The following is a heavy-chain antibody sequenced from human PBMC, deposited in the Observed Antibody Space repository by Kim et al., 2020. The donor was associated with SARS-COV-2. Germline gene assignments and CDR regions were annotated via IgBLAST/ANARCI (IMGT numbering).Heavy chain of an antibody. J-gene: IGHJ1*01. V-gene: IGHV3-23*01. CDR2: ISGSGGST. CDR3: AKDTPPSVVPAAICFQH. D-gene: IGHD2-2*01. Sequence: GGSLRLSCAASGFTFSSYAMSWVRQAPGKGLEWVSAISGSGGSTYYADSVKGRFTISRDNSKNTLYLQMNSLRAEDTAVYYCAKDTPPSVVPAAICFQHCGQGTLVTVSS. CDR1: GFTFSSYA.